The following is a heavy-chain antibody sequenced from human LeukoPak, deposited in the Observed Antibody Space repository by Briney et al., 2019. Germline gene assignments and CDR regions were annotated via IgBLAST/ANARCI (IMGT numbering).Heavy chain of an antibody. CDR1: GESFSGYY. D-gene: IGHD4-17*01. V-gene: IGHV4-34*01. J-gene: IGHJ4*02. CDR3: ARGPTTVTRAFDY. CDR2: INHSGST. Sequence: SETLSFTCAVYGESFSGYYWSWIRQPPGKGLEWIGEINHSGSTNYNPSLKSRVTISVDTSKNQFSLNLNSVTAADTAVYYCARGPTTVTRAFDYWGQGTLVTVSS.